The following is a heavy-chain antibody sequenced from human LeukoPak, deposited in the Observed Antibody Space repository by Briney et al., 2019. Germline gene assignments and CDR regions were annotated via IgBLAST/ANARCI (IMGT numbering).Heavy chain of an antibody. CDR2: ISSSSSYI. CDR1: GFTFSSYS. CDR3: ARPQQQLDFDY. J-gene: IGHJ4*02. D-gene: IGHD6-13*01. V-gene: IGHV3-21*01. Sequence: GGSLRLSCAASGFTFSSYSMNWVRQAPGKGLEWVSSISSSSSYIYYADSVKGRFTISRDNAKNSLYLQMNSLRAEDTAVYYCARPQQQLDFDYWGQGTLVTVSS.